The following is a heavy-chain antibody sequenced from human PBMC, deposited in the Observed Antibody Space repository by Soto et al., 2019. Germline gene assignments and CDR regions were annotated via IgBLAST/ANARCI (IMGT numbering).Heavy chain of an antibody. Sequence: EVQLLESGGGLVQPGGSLRLSCAASGFTFSSYAMSWVRQAPGKGLEWVSAISGSGGSTYYADSVKGRFTISRDNSKHTLYLQMNSLRAEDTAVYYCANGYCSSTSCYGIYYYYYMDVWGKGTTVTVSS. CDR3: ANGYCSSTSCYGIYYYYYMDV. D-gene: IGHD2-2*01. V-gene: IGHV3-23*01. CDR2: ISGSGGST. CDR1: GFTFSSYA. J-gene: IGHJ6*03.